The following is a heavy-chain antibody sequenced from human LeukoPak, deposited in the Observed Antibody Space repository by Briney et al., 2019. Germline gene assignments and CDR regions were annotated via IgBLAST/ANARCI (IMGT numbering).Heavy chain of an antibody. D-gene: IGHD7-27*01. CDR3: ARGLKPLGFDY. CDR2: INHSGNT. V-gene: IGHV4-34*01. J-gene: IGHJ4*02. CDR1: GASFGGYY. Sequence: PSETLSLTCAVYGASFGGYYWSWIRQSPGKGLEWIGEINHSGNTNYNPSLKSRVTISVDTSKNQFSLKLSSVTAADTAVYYCARGLKPLGFDYWGQGTLVTVSS.